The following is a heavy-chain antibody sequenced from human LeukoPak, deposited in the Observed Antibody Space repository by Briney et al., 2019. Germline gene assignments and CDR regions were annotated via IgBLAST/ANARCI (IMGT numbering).Heavy chain of an antibody. CDR1: GYTFTGYY. CDR3: ARDPSHPYSSGWYDDY. J-gene: IGHJ4*02. Sequence: VASVKVSCKASGYTFTGYYMHWVRQAPGQGLEWMGWINPNSGGTNYAQKFQGRVTMTRDTSISTAYMELSRLRSDDTAVYYCARDPSHPYSSGWYDDYWAREPWSPSPQ. V-gene: IGHV1-2*02. CDR2: INPNSGGT. D-gene: IGHD6-19*01.